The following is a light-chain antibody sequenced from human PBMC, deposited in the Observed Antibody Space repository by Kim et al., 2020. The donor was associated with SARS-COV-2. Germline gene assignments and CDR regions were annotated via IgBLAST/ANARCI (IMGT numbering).Light chain of an antibody. J-gene: IGKJ1*01. CDR3: QQSDSTPWT. V-gene: IGKV1-39*01. Sequence: ASIGDRVTITCRASQRIDTYLNWYQQKPGKAPKFLIYTASTLQSGVPSRFSGSGSGTDFTLTISSLQPEDSATYYCQQSDSTPWTFGQGTKVDIK. CDR1: QRIDTY. CDR2: TAS.